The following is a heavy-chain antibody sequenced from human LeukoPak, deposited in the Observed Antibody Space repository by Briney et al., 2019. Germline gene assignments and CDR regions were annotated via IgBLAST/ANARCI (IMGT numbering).Heavy chain of an antibody. CDR2: INPSGGST. D-gene: IGHD2-15*01. J-gene: IGHJ5*02. V-gene: IGHV1-46*01. Sequence: ASVKVSCKASGYTFTSYYMHWVRQAPGQGLEWMGIINPSGGSTSYAQKFQGRVTMTRDMSTSTVYMELSSPRSEDTAVYYCARGYSRAPFDPWGQGTLVTVSS. CDR1: GYTFTSYY. CDR3: ARGYSRAPFDP.